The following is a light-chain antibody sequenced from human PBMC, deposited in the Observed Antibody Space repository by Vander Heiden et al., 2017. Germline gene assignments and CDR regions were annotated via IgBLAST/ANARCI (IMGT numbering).Light chain of an antibody. CDR2: TNN. CDR1: SANIGSKT. CDR3: AAWDDSLNVHYV. J-gene: IGLJ1*01. V-gene: IGLV1-44*01. Sequence: SVLPQPPSASGTPGARVTISCSGSSANIGSKTVNWYQQLPGTAPKLLIYTNNQRPSGVPDRSSGSKSGTSASLAISGLQSEDEADYYCAAWDDSLNVHYVFGTGTKVTVL.